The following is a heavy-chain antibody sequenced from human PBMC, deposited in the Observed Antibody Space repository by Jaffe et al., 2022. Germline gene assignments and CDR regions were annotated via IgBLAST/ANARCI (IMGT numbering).Heavy chain of an antibody. J-gene: IGHJ5*02. CDR1: GGSISSYY. Sequence: QVQLQESGPGLVKPSETLSLTCTVSGGSISSYYWSWIRQPPGKGLEWIGYIYYSGSTNYNPSLKSRVTISVDTSKNQFSLKLSSVTAADTAVYYCARDLQYYYDSSGSQNWFDPWGQGTLVTVSS. CDR3: ARDLQYYYDSSGSQNWFDP. V-gene: IGHV4-59*01. CDR2: IYYSGST. D-gene: IGHD3-22*01.